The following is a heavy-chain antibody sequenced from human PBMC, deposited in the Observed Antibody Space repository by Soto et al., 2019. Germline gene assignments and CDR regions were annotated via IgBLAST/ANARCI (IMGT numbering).Heavy chain of an antibody. CDR3: ATIQWGLQTYYFDY. V-gene: IGHV1-8*01. CDR2: MNPNSGNT. J-gene: IGHJ4*02. Sequence: GASVKVSCKASGYTFTSYDINWVRQATGQGLEWMGWMNPNSGNTGYAQKFQGRVTMTRNTSISTAYMELSSLRSEDTAVYYCATIQWGLQTYYFDYWGQGTLVTVSS. CDR1: GYTFTSYD. D-gene: IGHD1-26*01.